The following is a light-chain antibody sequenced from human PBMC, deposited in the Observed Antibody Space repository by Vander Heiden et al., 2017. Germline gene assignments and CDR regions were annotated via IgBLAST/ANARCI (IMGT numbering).Light chain of an antibody. Sequence: QSVLTQPPSVSAAPGQRVTISCPGSSSNIGAGYDVHWYQQLQGTDPKLLIIGNSNRPSGVPDRFSGSKSGTSASLAITGLQAEDEADYYCQSYDSSLSGWVFGGGTKLTVL. CDR1: SSNIGAGYD. CDR2: GNS. V-gene: IGLV1-40*01. CDR3: QSYDSSLSGWV. J-gene: IGLJ3*02.